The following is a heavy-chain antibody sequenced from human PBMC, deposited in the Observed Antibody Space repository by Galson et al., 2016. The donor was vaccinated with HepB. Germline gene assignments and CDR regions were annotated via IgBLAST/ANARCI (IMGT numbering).Heavy chain of an antibody. CDR1: GGSISSGGYY. J-gene: IGHJ5*02. Sequence: TLSLTCTVSGGSISSGGYYWTWIRQHPGKGLEWIGYIYYSGSTYYNSSLKSRVIISVDTSKNQLSLMLSSVTAADTAVYYCARGSNCSGGRCFWFDPWGRGTLVTVSS. D-gene: IGHD2-15*01. CDR2: IYYSGST. CDR3: ARGSNCSGGRCFWFDP. V-gene: IGHV4-31*03.